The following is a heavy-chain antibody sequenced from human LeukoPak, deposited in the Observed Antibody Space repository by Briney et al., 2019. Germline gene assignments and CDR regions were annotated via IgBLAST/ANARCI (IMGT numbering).Heavy chain of an antibody. V-gene: IGHV4-34*01. CDR1: GGSFRGNY. D-gene: IGHD3-22*01. CDR3: TMGYDSSPPY. Sequence: SETLSLTCAVYGGSFRGNYWTWIRQPPGKGLEWIGEISHSGRTNYNPSLKSRVTISLDTSKNQFSLKLSSVIAADTAVYFCTMGYDSSPPYWGQGPLVTVSS. J-gene: IGHJ4*02. CDR2: ISHSGRT.